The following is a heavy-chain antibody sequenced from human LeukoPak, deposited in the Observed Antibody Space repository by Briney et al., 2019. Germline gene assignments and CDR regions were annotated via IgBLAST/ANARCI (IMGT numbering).Heavy chain of an antibody. CDR2: IYHTGST. D-gene: IGHD3-22*01. Sequence: SGTLSLTCAVSGASISSSNWWSWVRQPPGKGLAWIGEIYHTGSTNYNPSLKSRVTISVDNSKSQFSLNLGSVTAADTAVYYCARAYYYDRSGYFPSPYYFDYWGRGTLVTVSS. J-gene: IGHJ4*02. CDR1: GASISSSNW. CDR3: ARAYYYDRSGYFPSPYYFDY. V-gene: IGHV4-4*02.